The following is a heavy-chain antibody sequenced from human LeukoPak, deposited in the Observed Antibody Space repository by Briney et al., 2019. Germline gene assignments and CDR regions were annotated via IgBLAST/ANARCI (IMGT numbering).Heavy chain of an antibody. Sequence: PSETLSLTCTVSGGSISSSSYYWGWIRQPPGKGLEWIGSIYYSGSTYYNPSLKSRVTISVDTSKNQFSLKLSSVTAADKAVYYCARRRSGSYYDDKYWGQGTLVTVSS. CDR2: IYYSGST. J-gene: IGHJ4*02. CDR1: GGSISSSSYY. D-gene: IGHD1-26*01. CDR3: ARRRSGSYYDDKY. V-gene: IGHV4-39*01.